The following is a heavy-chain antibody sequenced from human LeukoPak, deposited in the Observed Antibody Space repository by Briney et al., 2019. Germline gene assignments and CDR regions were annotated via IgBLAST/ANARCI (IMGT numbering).Heavy chain of an antibody. J-gene: IGHJ4*02. CDR3: ARVDPFPGNH. CDR2: IIPILGIA. Sequence: SVKVSCKASGGTFSSYTISWVRQAPGQGLECMGRIIPILGIANYAQKFQGRVTIPEDKPTSTAYMERSSLRSEDTAVYYCARVDPFPGNHWGQGTLVTVSS. CDR1: GGTFSSYT. V-gene: IGHV1-69*02.